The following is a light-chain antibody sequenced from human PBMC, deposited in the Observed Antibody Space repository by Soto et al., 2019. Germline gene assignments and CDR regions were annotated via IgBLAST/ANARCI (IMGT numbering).Light chain of an antibody. Sequence: DIQMTQSPSSLSASVGDRVTITCRASQGISNYLAWYQQKPGKVPKLLIYAASTLQSGVPSRFSGSGSGTDFTLTISSLQPEDVEPYYCQKYISALWKLGQGTKVDSK. CDR2: AAS. J-gene: IGKJ1*01. CDR3: QKYISALWK. V-gene: IGKV1-27*01. CDR1: QGISNY.